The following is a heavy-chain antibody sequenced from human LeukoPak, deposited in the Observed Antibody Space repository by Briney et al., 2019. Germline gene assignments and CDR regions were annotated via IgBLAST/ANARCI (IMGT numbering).Heavy chain of an antibody. J-gene: IGHJ6*02. CDR3: ARDQHDILTGYHSYYYGMDV. Sequence: GGSLRLSCAASGFTFSSYGMHWVRQAPGKGLEWVAVISYDGSNKYYADSVKGRFTISRDNSKNTLHLQMNSLRAEDTAVYYCARDQHDILTGYHSYYYGMDVWGQGTTVTVSS. D-gene: IGHD3-9*01. CDR1: GFTFSSYG. V-gene: IGHV3-30*03. CDR2: ISYDGSNK.